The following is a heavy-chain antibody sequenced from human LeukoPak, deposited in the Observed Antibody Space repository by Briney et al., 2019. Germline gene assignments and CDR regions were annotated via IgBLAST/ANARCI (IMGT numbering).Heavy chain of an antibody. Sequence: PSETLSLTCAVYGGSFSGYYWSWIGQPPGKGLEWIGEINHSGSTNYNPSLKSRVTISVDTSKNQFSLKLSSVTAADTAVYYCARADHDAFDIWGQGTMVTVSS. CDR3: ARADHDAFDI. V-gene: IGHV4-34*01. CDR2: INHSGST. J-gene: IGHJ3*02. CDR1: GGSFSGYY.